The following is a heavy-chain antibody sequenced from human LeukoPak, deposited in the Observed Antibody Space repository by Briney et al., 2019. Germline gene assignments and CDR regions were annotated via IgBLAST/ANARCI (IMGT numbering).Heavy chain of an antibody. CDR3: ASLTLWYYDSSGPIDY. V-gene: IGHV4-38-2*02. CDR1: GYSISSGCY. J-gene: IGHJ4*02. D-gene: IGHD3-22*01. CDR2: IYHSGST. Sequence: SETLSLTCTVSGYSISSGCYWGWIRQPPGKGLEWIGSIYHSGSTYYNPSLKSRVTISVDTSKNQFSLKLSSVTAADTAVYYCASLTLWYYDSSGPIDYWGQGTLVTVSS.